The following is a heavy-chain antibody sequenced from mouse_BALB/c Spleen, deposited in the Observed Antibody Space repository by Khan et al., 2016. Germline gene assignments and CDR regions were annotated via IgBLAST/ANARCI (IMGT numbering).Heavy chain of an antibody. J-gene: IGHJ3*01. Sequence: EVQLQESGPGLVKPSQSLSLTCTVTGYSITSDYAWNWIRQFPGNKLEWMGYISYSGSTSYNPSLKSRISITRATSKNQFFLQLNSVTTEDTATYYCARGRYRYPFAYWGQGTLVTVSA. CDR2: ISYSGST. CDR1: GYSITSDYA. D-gene: IGHD2-14*01. V-gene: IGHV3-2*02. CDR3: ARGRYRYPFAY.